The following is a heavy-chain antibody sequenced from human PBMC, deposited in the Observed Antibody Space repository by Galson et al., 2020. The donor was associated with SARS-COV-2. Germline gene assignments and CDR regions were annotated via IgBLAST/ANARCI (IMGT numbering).Heavy chain of an antibody. D-gene: IGHD2-2*01. CDR2: INHIGYT. J-gene: IGHJ4*02. V-gene: IGHV4-34*01. Sequence: SETLSLTCAVYGGSFSEYYWSWIRQFPGKGMEWTGEINHIGYTTYNPSVQGRVTTSVDKSKNQFSLKLVSVTAADTAVYYCARAVWPSLFYTSFLDYWGQGTLVTVSS. CDR1: GGSFSEYY. CDR3: ARAVWPSLFYTSFLDY.